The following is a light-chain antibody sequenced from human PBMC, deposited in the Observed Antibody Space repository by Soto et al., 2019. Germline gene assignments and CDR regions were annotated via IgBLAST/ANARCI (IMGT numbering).Light chain of an antibody. V-gene: IGLV2-23*01. Sequence: QSALTQPASVSGSPGQSITISCTGISSDIGSHNLVSWYQQHPGKAPKLMIHEGSKRPSGVSNRFSASKSGNTASLTISGLQAEDEADYYCCSYAGNTSYGFGTGTKVTVL. J-gene: IGLJ1*01. CDR3: CSYAGNTSYG. CDR2: EGS. CDR1: SSDIGSHNL.